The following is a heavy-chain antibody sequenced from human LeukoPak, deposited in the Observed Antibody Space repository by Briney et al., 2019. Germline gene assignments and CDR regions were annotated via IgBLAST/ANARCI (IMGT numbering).Heavy chain of an antibody. Sequence: PSETLSLTCTVSGGSISSYYWSWIRQPPGKGLEWIGYIYYSGSTNYNPSLKSRVTISVDTSKNQFSLKLSSVTAADTAVYYCARGSASKWLRLQNYFDYWGQGTLVTVS. D-gene: IGHD5-12*01. CDR1: GGSISSYY. V-gene: IGHV4-59*01. CDR3: ARGSASKWLRLQNYFDY. J-gene: IGHJ4*02. CDR2: IYYSGST.